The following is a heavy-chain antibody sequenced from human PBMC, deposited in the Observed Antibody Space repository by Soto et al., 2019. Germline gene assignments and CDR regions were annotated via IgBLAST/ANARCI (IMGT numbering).Heavy chain of an antibody. CDR3: ARSDYGGFDS. CDR1: GGSVSSGSYY. V-gene: IGHV4-61*01. Sequence: SETLSLTCTVSGGSVSSGSYYWSWIRQPPGKGLEWIAYIHFGGTTNYNPSLKSRVAISMDMSTNQLSLKLNSVTGADTALYYYARSDYGGFDSWGQGTLVTVSS. D-gene: IGHD4-17*01. J-gene: IGHJ4*02. CDR2: IHFGGTT.